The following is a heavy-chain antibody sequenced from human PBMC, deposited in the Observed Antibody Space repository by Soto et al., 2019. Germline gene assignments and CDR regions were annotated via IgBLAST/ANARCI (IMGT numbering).Heavy chain of an antibody. CDR2: IKQDGSKK. V-gene: IGHV3-7*01. D-gene: IGHD3-9*01. CDR1: GFTFGTYW. Sequence: HPGGSLRLSCAASGFTFGTYWMSWVRQAPGKGLEWVANIKQDGSKKYYVDSVKGRFTISRDNAKKSLNLQMNSLRAEDTAVYYCARDLFYDILTGYYSGGMDVWGQGTTVTVSS. CDR3: ARDLFYDILTGYYSGGMDV. J-gene: IGHJ6*02.